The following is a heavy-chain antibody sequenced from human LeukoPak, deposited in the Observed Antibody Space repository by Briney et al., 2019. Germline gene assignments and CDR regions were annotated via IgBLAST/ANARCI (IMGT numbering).Heavy chain of an antibody. CDR2: IYTSGST. CDR1: GGSISSGSYY. J-gene: IGHJ5*02. CDR3: ARSDCSSTSCYLGGVGGWFDP. V-gene: IGHV4-61*02. Sequence: ASQTLSLTCTVSGGSISSGSYYWSWIRQPAGKGLEWIGRIYTSGSTNYNPSLKSRVTISVDTSKNQFSLKLSSVTAADTAVYYCARSDCSSTSCYLGGVGGWFDPWGQGTLVTVSS. D-gene: IGHD2-2*01.